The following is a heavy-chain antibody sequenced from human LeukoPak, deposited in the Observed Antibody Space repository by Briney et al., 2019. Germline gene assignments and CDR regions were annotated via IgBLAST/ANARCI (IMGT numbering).Heavy chain of an antibody. CDR3: ARDCSNGVCFPRDY. CDR1: GYTLSDYG. D-gene: IGHD2-8*01. Sequence: GASVKVSCKASGYTLSDYGISWVRQAPGQGLEWVGWITTYNGNRKYAEKFQGRVTMTTDTSTSTYYMEMRSLRSDDTAIYYCARDCSNGVCFPRDYWGRGTQITVST. J-gene: IGHJ4*02. V-gene: IGHV1-18*01. CDR2: ITTYNGNR.